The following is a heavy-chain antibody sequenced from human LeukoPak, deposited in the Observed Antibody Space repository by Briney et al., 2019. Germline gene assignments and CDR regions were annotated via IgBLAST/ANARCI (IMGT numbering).Heavy chain of an antibody. CDR1: GFTFSSYE. CDR2: INWKGGST. J-gene: IGHJ4*02. V-gene: IGHV3-20*04. D-gene: IGHD3-10*01. Sequence: PGGSLRLSCAASGFTFSSYEMNWVRQAPGKGLEWVSGINWKGGSTGYADSVKGRFTISRDNAKKSLYLQMNSLSVEDTALYYCARRRVTVVRGVDITSYYFDYWGQGTPVTVSS. CDR3: ARRRVTVVRGVDITSYYFDY.